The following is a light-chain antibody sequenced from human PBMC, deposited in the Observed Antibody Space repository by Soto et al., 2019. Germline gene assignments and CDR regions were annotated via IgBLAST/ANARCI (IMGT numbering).Light chain of an antibody. CDR2: DVN. V-gene: IGLV2-8*01. CDR1: SSDVGGYNY. CDR3: SSYAGSNNLV. Sequence: QSVLTQPPSASGSPGQSVTISCTGTSSDVGGYNYVSWYQQHPGKAPKLMIYDVNKRPSGVPDRFSGSKSGNTASLTVSGLQADDESDYYCSSYAGSNNLVFGGGTKLTVL. J-gene: IGLJ3*02.